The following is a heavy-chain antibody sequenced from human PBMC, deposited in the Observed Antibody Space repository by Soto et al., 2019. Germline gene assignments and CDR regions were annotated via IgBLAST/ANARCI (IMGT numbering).Heavy chain of an antibody. Sequence: QVQLQQWGAGLLKPSETLSLTCAVYGGSFSGYYWSWIRQPPGQGLEWVGEINHSGSTNYNPSLKSRVTISVDTSKNQFSLKLSSVTAADTAVYYCARVGSYCTNGVCYANWFDPWGQGTLVTVSS. V-gene: IGHV4-34*01. CDR2: INHSGST. CDR3: ARVGSYCTNGVCYANWFDP. J-gene: IGHJ5*02. CDR1: GGSFSGYY. D-gene: IGHD2-8*01.